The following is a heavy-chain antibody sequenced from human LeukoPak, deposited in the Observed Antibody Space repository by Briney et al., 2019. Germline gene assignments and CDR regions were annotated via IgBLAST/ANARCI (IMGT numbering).Heavy chain of an antibody. CDR2: ISSSGSTI. CDR1: GFTFSDYY. V-gene: IGHV3-11*01. Sequence: IPGGSLRLSCAASGFTFSDYYMSWIRQAPGKGLEWVSYISSSGSTIYYADSVKGRFTISRDNAKNSLYLQMNSLRAEDTAVYYCATYRQVLLPFKSWGQGTLVTVSS. CDR3: ATYRQVLLPFKS. J-gene: IGHJ5*02. D-gene: IGHD2-8*02.